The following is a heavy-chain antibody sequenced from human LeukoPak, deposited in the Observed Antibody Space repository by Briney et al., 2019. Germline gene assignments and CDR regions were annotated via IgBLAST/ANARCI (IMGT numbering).Heavy chain of an antibody. CDR2: IYYSGST. V-gene: IGHV4-61*01. J-gene: IGHJ4*02. Sequence: TLSLTCTVSGGSISSGSYYWSWIRQHPGKGLEWIGYIYYSGSTSYNPSLMSRVTFSIDTSRNQFSLRLTSVTAADTAVYYCARVSSGSRRGGYNVVDSWGQGTLVTVSS. CDR1: GGSISSGSYY. D-gene: IGHD5-24*01. CDR3: ARVSSGSRRGGYNVVDS.